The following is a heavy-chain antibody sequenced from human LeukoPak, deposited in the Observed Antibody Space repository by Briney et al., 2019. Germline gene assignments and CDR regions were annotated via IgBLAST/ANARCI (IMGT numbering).Heavy chain of an antibody. V-gene: IGHV4-39*07. Sequence: SETLSLTCTVSGGSISSSSYYWGWIRQPPGKGLEWIGNIYYSGSTNYNPSLKSRVTILVDTSKKQVSLNLSSVTAADTAVYYCARDGPAYSSNWYGYYYGMDVWGQGTPVTVSS. D-gene: IGHD6-13*01. CDR2: IYYSGST. CDR1: GGSISSSSYY. J-gene: IGHJ6*02. CDR3: ARDGPAYSSNWYGYYYGMDV.